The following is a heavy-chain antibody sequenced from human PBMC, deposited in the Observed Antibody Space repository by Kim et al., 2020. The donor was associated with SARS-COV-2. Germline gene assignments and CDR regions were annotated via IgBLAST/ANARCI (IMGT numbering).Heavy chain of an antibody. V-gene: IGHV4-34*01. CDR3: ASGGYTGGWFDP. CDR2: INHSGST. D-gene: IGHD7-27*01. CDR1: GGSFSGYY. Sequence: SETLSLTCAVYGGSFSGYYWSWIRQPPGKGLEWIGEINHSGSTNYNPSLKSRVTISVDTSKNQFSLKLSSVTAADTAVDYCASGGYTGGWFDPWGQGTVV. J-gene: IGHJ5*02.